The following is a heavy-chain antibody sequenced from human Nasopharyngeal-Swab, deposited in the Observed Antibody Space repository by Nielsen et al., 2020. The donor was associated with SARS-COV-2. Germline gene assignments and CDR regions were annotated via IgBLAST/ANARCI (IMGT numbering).Heavy chain of an antibody. J-gene: IGHJ3*02. CDR1: GYTFTGYY. CDR3: AREDSYNKNDAFDI. V-gene: IGHV1-2*06. CDR2: INPNSGGT. Sequence: VKVSCKASGYTFTGYYMHWVRQAPGQGLEWMGRINPNSGGTNYAQKFQGRVTMTRDTSISTAYMELSRLRSDDTAVYYCAREDSYNKNDAFDIWGQGTMVTVSS. D-gene: IGHD5-24*01.